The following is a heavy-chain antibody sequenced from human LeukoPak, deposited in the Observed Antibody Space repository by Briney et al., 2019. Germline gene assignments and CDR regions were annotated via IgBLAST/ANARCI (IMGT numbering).Heavy chain of an antibody. CDR1: GGSISSYY. J-gene: IGHJ5*02. D-gene: IGHD3-22*01. CDR3: ARDRRSDTSGYFSFDP. CDR2: IYYSGST. V-gene: IGHV4-59*01. Sequence: SETLSLTCTVSGGSISSYYWSWIRQPPGKGLEWIGYIYYSGSTNYNPSLKSRVTISVDTSKNQFSLRLSSVTAADTAVYYCARDRRSDTSGYFSFDPWGQGTLVTVSS.